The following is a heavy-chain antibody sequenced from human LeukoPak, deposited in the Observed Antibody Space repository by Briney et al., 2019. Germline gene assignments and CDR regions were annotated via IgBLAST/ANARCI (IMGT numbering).Heavy chain of an antibody. CDR2: INHSGST. CDR3: ASLYGDYVGFDY. V-gene: IGHV4-34*01. J-gene: IGHJ4*02. CDR1: GGSFSGYY. D-gene: IGHD4-17*01. Sequence: SETLSLTCAVYGGSFSGYYWSWIRQPPGKGLEWIGEINHSGSTNYNPSLKSRVTISVDTSKNHFSLKLSSVTAADTAVYYCASLYGDYVGFDYWGQGTLVTVSS.